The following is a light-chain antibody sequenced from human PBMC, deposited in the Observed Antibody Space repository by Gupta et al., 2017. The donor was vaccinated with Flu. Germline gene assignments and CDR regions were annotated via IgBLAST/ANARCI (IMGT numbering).Light chain of an antibody. CDR1: QSVSSY. CDR2: ESS. Sequence: EIVLTQSPVTLSLSPGERATLSCRASQSVSSYLAWYQQKPDQAPRLLIYESSNRATGIPARFSCSGSGTDFTLTISSREPEDFAVYYCQQRSNWPRAMITFGQGTRLEIK. V-gene: IGKV3-11*01. J-gene: IGKJ5*01. CDR3: QQRSNWPRAMIT.